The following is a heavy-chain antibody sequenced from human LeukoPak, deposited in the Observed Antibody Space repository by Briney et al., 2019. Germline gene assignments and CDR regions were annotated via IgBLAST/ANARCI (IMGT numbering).Heavy chain of an antibody. V-gene: IGHV3-74*01. CDR2: INHDGSLR. J-gene: IGHJ4*02. CDR1: GFSLRSYG. Sequence: PGGSLRLSCAASGFSLRSYGMHWVRQSPGKGLLWVSHINHDGSLRDYADSVKGRFTISKDIAENTVYLQMDSLGAEDTAIYYCTRDVFSLGDSWGQGTLVTVSS. D-gene: IGHD2/OR15-2a*01. CDR3: TRDVFSLGDS.